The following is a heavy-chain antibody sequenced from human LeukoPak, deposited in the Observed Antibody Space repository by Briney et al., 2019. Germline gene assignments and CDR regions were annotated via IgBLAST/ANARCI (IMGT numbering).Heavy chain of an antibody. CDR2: IRYDGSTK. CDR3: ARSNPYYYDSSGYSNWFDP. CDR1: GFTFSSYW. V-gene: IGHV3-30*02. D-gene: IGHD3-22*01. Sequence: GGSLRLSCAASGFTFSSYWMSWVRQAPGKGLEWVAFIRYDGSTKHYADSVKGRFTFSRDNSKNTLYLQMNSLRGEDTGVYYCARSNPYYYDSSGYSNWFDPWGQGTLVTVSS. J-gene: IGHJ5*02.